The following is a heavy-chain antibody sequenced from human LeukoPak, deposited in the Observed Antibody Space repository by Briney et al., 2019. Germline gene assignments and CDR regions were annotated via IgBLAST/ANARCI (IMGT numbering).Heavy chain of an antibody. Sequence: ETLSLTCAVYGGSFSGYYWSWIRQPPGKGLEWVSGLNWNGGTTGYADSVKGRFTISRDNAKNSLYLQMNSLRAEDTALYFCVRIIAAAGPPYYFYYMDVWGKGTTVTISS. CDR1: GGSFSGYY. CDR2: LNWNGGTT. CDR3: VRIIAAAGPPYYFYYMDV. J-gene: IGHJ6*03. V-gene: IGHV3-20*04. D-gene: IGHD6-13*01.